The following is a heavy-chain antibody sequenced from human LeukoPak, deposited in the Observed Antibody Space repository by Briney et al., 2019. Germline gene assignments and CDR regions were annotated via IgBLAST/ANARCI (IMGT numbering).Heavy chain of an antibody. V-gene: IGHV3-23*01. CDR2: ISGSGGST. J-gene: IGHJ4*02. Sequence: GGSLRLSCAASGLTFSSYAMNWVRQAPGKGLEWVSGISGSGGSTYYADSVKGRFTISRDNSKNTLYLQVNSLRAEDTALYYCAKDQTPYGSGSYSPIDYWGQGTLVTVSS. CDR3: AKDQTPYGSGSYSPIDY. CDR1: GLTFSSYA. D-gene: IGHD3-10*01.